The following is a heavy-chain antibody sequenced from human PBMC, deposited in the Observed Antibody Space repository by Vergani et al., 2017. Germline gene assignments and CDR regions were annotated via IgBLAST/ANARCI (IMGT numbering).Heavy chain of an antibody. D-gene: IGHD3-3*01. V-gene: IGHV1-69*01. CDR1: GGTFSSYA. CDR2: IIPIFGTA. J-gene: IGHJ5*02. CDR3: ARAARDYDFWSGYLGNSAWFDP. Sequence: QVQLVQSGAEVKKPGSSVKVSCKASGGTFSSYAISWVRQAPGQGLEWMGGIIPIFGTANYAQKFQGRVTITADESTSTAYMELSSLRSEDTAVYYCARAARDYDFWSGYLGNSAWFDPWGQGTLVTVSS.